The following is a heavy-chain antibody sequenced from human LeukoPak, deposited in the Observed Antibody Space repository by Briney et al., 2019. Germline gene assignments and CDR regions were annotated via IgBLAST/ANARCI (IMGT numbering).Heavy chain of an antibody. CDR3: AKERTSGYYFFDY. J-gene: IGHJ4*02. V-gene: IGHV3-23*01. CDR2: ISGSGGSI. Sequence: GGSLRLSCAASGFTFSNYAMSWVRQAPGKGLEWVSTISGSGGSIHYADSVKGRFTISRDSSKNTLYLQMNSLRAEDTAVYYCAKERTSGYYFFDYWGQGTLVTVSS. CDR1: GFTFSNYA. D-gene: IGHD3-3*01.